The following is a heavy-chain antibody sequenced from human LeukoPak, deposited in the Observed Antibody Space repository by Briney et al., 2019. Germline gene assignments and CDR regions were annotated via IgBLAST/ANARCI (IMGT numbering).Heavy chain of an antibody. CDR2: IIPNSGGT. V-gene: IGHV1-2*02. CDR3: ARDETGYCSSTRCYTNWFDS. CDR1: GYTFTDYY. J-gene: IGHJ5*01. Sequence: ASVKVSCKASGYTFTDYYMHWVRQAPGQGLEWMGWIIPNSGGTSYAQKLQDRVTMTSDTSISTAYMELSRLRSDDTAVYYCARDETGYCSSTRCYTNWFDSWGQGTLVTVSS. D-gene: IGHD2-2*02.